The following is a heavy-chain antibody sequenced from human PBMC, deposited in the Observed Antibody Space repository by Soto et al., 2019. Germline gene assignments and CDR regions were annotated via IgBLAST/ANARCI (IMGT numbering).Heavy chain of an antibody. V-gene: IGHV3-23*04. CDR1: GFIFSNYV. CDR2: ISDSGGTA. CDR3: AKSPRALPPFDY. Sequence: EVQLVDSGGGLVQPGGSLRLSCAASGFIFSNYVMSWVRQAPGKGLECVSSISDSGGTAYYADSVKGRFTISRAKSKNTVYLQMNILSAEDTAIYYCAKSPRALPPFDYWGKGTMVPASS. J-gene: IGHJ4*02. D-gene: IGHD1-26*01.